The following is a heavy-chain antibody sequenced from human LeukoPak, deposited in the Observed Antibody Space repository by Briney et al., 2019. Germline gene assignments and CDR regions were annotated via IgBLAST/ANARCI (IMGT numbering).Heavy chain of an antibody. Sequence: GRSLRLSCAASGFTFSSYGMHWVRQAPGKGLEWVAVISYDGSNKYYADSVKGRFTISRDNSKNTLYLQMNSLRAEDTAVYYCAKDSSSGWYGGVDCWGQGTLVTVSS. V-gene: IGHV3-30*18. CDR3: AKDSSSGWYGGVDC. CDR2: ISYDGSNK. J-gene: IGHJ4*02. CDR1: GFTFSSYG. D-gene: IGHD6-19*01.